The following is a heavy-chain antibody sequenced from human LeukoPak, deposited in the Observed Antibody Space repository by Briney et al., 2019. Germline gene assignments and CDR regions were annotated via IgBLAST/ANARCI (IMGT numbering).Heavy chain of an antibody. CDR3: AKISPSLKAGTGSDY. J-gene: IGHJ4*02. V-gene: IGHV3-30*02. Sequence: GGSLRLSCAASGFTFSTYAMSWVRQAPGKGLEWVAFIRYDGSNKYYADSVKGRFTISRDNSKNTLYLQMNSLRAEDTAVYYCAKISPSLKAGTGSDYWGQGTLVTVSS. D-gene: IGHD6-13*01. CDR1: GFTFSTYA. CDR2: IRYDGSNK.